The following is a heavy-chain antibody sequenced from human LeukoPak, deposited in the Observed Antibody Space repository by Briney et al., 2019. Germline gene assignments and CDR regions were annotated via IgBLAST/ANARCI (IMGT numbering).Heavy chain of an antibody. D-gene: IGHD3-22*01. Sequence: SETLSLTCTVSGGSISSYYWSWIRQPPGKGLEWIGYIYYSGSTNYNPSLKCRVTISVDTSKNQFSLKLGSVTAAYTAVYYCARLPYYYDSSGYYNSSYWGQGTLVTVSS. V-gene: IGHV4-59*08. CDR3: ARLPYYYDSSGYYNSSY. J-gene: IGHJ4*02. CDR2: IYYSGST. CDR1: GGSISSYY.